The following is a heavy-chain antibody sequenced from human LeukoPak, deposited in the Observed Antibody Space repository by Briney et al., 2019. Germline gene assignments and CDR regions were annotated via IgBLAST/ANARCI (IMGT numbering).Heavy chain of an antibody. Sequence: VKVSCKASGGTFSSYAISWVRQAPGQGLEWMGGIIPIFGTANYAQKFQGRVTITTDESTSTAYMELSSLRSEDTAVYYCARVELVVVPAAKDYYYMDVWGKGTTVTASS. V-gene: IGHV1-69*13. D-gene: IGHD2-2*01. CDR1: GGTFSSYA. J-gene: IGHJ6*03. CDR2: IIPIFGTA. CDR3: ARVELVVVPAAKDYYYMDV.